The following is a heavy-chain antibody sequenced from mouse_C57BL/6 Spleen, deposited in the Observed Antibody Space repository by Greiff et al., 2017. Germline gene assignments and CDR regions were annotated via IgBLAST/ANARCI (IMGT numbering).Heavy chain of an antibody. CDR3: ARGSLIYYGYDGGYFDY. V-gene: IGHV3-4*01. D-gene: IGHD2-2*01. CDR2: ISSSGST. Sequence: EVQLQESGPALVKPSQTVSLTCTVTGYSITNGNHWWNWIRQVSGSKLEWIGYISSSGSTDSNPSLKSRISITRDTSKNQLFLQLNSVTTEDIATYYCARGSLIYYGYDGGYFDYWGQGTTLTVSS. CDR1: GYSITNGNHW. J-gene: IGHJ2*01.